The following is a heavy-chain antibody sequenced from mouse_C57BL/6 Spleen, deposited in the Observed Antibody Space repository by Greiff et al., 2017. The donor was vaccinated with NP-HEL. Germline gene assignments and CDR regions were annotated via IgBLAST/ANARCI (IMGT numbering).Heavy chain of an antibody. J-gene: IGHJ1*03. CDR3: ARSEITTVVGYFDV. Sequence: QVQLKQPGAELVKPGASVKMSCKASGYTFTSYWITWVKQRPGQGLEWIGDIYPGSGSTNYNEKFKSKATLTVDKPSSTAYMQLSSLTSEDSAVYYCARSEITTVVGYFDVWGTGTTVTVSS. V-gene: IGHV1-55*01. CDR1: GYTFTSYW. D-gene: IGHD1-1*01. CDR2: IYPGSGST.